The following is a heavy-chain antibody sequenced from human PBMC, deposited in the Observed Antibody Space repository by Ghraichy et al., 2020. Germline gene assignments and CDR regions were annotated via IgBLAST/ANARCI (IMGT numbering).Heavy chain of an antibody. CDR3: ARLGPLIIAARPEFDY. J-gene: IGHJ4*02. CDR1: GGSFSGYY. D-gene: IGHD6-6*01. V-gene: IGHV4-34*01. Sequence: AGSLSLTCAVYGGSFSGYYWSWIRQPPGKGLEWIGEINHSGSTNYNPSLKSRVTISVDTSKNQFSLKLSSVTAADTAVYYCARLGPLIIAARPEFDYWGQGTLVTVSS. CDR2: INHSGST.